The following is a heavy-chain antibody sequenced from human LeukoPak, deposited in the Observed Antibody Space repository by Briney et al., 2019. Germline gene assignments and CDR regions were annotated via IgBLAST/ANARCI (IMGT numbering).Heavy chain of an antibody. CDR3: AKQQLVLGWFDP. D-gene: IGHD6-13*01. CDR2: IYTGGST. J-gene: IGHJ5*02. Sequence: SETLSLTCTVSGGSISSYYWSWIRQPAGKGLEWIGRIYTGGSTNYNPSLKSRVTMSVDTSKNQFSLKLSSVTDADTAVYYCAKQQLVLGWFDPWGQGTLVTVSS. CDR1: GGSISSYY. V-gene: IGHV4-4*07.